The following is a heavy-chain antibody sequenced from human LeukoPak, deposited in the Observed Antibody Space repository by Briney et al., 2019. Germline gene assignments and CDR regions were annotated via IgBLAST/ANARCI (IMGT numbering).Heavy chain of an antibody. CDR1: GGTFSSYA. CDR2: IIPILGIA. D-gene: IGHD3-22*01. CDR3: SKTSGYYWGYFDY. V-gene: IGHV1-69*04. Sequence: ASVKVSCKASGGTFSSYAISWVRQAPGQGPEWMGRIIPILGIANYAQKFQGRVTITADKSTSTAYMELSSLRSEDTAVYYCSKTSGYYWGYFDYWGQGTLVTVSS. J-gene: IGHJ4*02.